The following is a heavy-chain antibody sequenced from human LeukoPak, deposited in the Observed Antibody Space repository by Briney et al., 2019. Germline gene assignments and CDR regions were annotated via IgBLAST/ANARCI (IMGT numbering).Heavy chain of an antibody. Sequence: PGGSLRLSCAAPGFTFSSYAMHWVRQAPGKGLEYVSAISSNGGSTYYANSVKGRFTISRDNSKNTLYLQMGSLRAEDMAVYYCARDLYDILTGYYPEYYYYYGMDVWGQGTTVTVSS. CDR2: ISSNGGST. CDR1: GFTFSSYA. CDR3: ARDLYDILTGYYPEYYYYYGMDV. J-gene: IGHJ6*02. D-gene: IGHD3-9*01. V-gene: IGHV3-64*01.